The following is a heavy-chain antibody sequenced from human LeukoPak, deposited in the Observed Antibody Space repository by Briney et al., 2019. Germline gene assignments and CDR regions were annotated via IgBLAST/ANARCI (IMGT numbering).Heavy chain of an antibody. Sequence: SETLSLTCTVSGGSISSYYWSWIRQPPGKGLEWIGYIYYSGSTNYNPSLKSRVTISVDTSKNQFSLKLSSVTAADTAVYYCARLRARGAARPAYMDVWGKGTTVTVSS. CDR3: ARLRARGAARPAYMDV. J-gene: IGHJ6*03. CDR2: IYYSGST. CDR1: GGSISSYY. D-gene: IGHD6-6*01. V-gene: IGHV4-59*01.